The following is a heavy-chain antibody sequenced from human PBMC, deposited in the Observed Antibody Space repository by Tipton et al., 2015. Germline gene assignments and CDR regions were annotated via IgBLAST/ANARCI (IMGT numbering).Heavy chain of an antibody. Sequence: SLRLSCAASRFNFSSYGMHWVRQAPGKGLQWVALISYDGNDKFYADSVKGRFTISRDNSNNTLYLQMNSLRPEDTAVYYCAKDRNYYDTNGYYYGGDYLDYWGQGTLVTVSS. CDR3: AKDRNYYDTNGYYYGGDYLDY. D-gene: IGHD3-22*01. CDR1: RFNFSSYG. V-gene: IGHV3-30*18. J-gene: IGHJ4*02. CDR2: ISYDGNDK.